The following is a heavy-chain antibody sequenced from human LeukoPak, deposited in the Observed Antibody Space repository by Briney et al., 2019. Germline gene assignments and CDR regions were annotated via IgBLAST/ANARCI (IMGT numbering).Heavy chain of an antibody. D-gene: IGHD2-21*02. CDR2: IYHSGST. V-gene: IGHV4-4*02. CDR3: ARRSVVTAINFDAFEF. J-gene: IGHJ3*01. CDR1: GGSISSSNW. Sequence: NPSGTLSLTCAVSGGSISSSNWWSWVRQPPGKGLGWIGEIYHSGSTIYNPSLKPRVTLSVDTPKNKFSLKLNSVTAADTAVYYYARRSVVTAINFDAFEFWGQGTMVTVSS.